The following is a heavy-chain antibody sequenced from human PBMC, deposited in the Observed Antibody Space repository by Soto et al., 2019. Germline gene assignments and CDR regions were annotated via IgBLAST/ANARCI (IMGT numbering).Heavy chain of an antibody. V-gene: IGHV1-69*13. Sequence: SVKVSSKASGGSFSSYALSSVRHSPGQGLEWMGGIIPIFGTANYAQKFQGRVTITADESTSTAYMELSSLRSEDTAVYYCAREYIVVVPAAMVPHCSGGRCYEYDGLDIWGQGIMVTV. J-gene: IGHJ3*02. D-gene: IGHD2-2*01. CDR2: IIPIFGTA. CDR1: GGSFSSYA. CDR3: AREYIVVVPAAMVPHCSGGRCYEYDGLDI.